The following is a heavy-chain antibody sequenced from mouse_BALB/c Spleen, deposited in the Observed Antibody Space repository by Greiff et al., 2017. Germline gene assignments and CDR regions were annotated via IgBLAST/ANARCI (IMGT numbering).Heavy chain of an antibody. CDR3: ARIYYRYDGYFDV. CDR2: IYPGSGNT. Sequence: QVQLQQSGAELVRPGTSVKISCKASGYAFTNYWLGWVKQRPGHGLEWIGDIYPGSGNTYYNEKFKGKATLTADKSSSTAYMQLSSLTSEDSAVYFCARIYYRYDGYFDVWGAGTTVTVSS. V-gene: IGHV1-63*01. CDR1: GYAFTNYW. D-gene: IGHD2-14*01. J-gene: IGHJ1*01.